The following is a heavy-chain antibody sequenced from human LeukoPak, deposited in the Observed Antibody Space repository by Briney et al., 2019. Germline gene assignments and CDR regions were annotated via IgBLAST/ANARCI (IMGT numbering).Heavy chain of an antibody. CDR2: ISGSGGST. V-gene: IGHV3-23*01. Sequence: GGSLRLSCAASGFTFSNYAMSWVRQAPGKGLEWVSAISGSGGSTYYADSVKGRFTISRDNSKNTLYLQMNSLRAEDTAVYYCAKAVSYDFWSGYGDYWGQGTLVTVSS. CDR1: GFTFSNYA. CDR3: AKAVSYDFWSGYGDY. D-gene: IGHD3-3*01. J-gene: IGHJ4*02.